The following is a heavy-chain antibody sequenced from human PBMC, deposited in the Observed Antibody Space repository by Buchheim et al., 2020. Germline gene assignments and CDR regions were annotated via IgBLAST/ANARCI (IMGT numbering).Heavy chain of an antibody. CDR3: ARVATMPWYYFDY. J-gene: IGHJ4*02. CDR1: GGFVSSGSYY. CDR2: IYYSGST. Sequence: QVQLQESGPGLVKPSETLSLTCTVSGGFVSSGSYYWSWIRQPPGKGLEWIGYIYYSGSTNYNPSLKSRVTISVDTSKNQFSLKLSSVTAADTAVYYCARVATMPWYYFDYWGQGTL. D-gene: IGHD5-12*01. V-gene: IGHV4-61*01.